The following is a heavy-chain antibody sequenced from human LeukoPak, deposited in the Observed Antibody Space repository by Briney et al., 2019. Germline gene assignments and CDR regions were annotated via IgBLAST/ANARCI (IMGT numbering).Heavy chain of an antibody. Sequence: GGSLRLSCAASGFTFSSYAMSWVRQAPGKGLEWVGFIRSKAYGGTTEYAASVKGRFTISRDDSKSIAYLQMNSLKTEDTAVYYCTRYKLWFGELSAFDYWGQGTLVTVSS. J-gene: IGHJ4*02. CDR2: IRSKAYGGTT. CDR3: TRYKLWFGELSAFDY. V-gene: IGHV3-49*04. CDR1: GFTFSSYA. D-gene: IGHD3-10*01.